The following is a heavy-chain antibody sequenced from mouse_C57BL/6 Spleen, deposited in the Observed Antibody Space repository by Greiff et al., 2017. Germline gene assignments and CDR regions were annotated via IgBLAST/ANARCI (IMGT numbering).Heavy chain of an antibody. CDR2: IRSKSSNYAT. Sequence: EVHLVESGGGLVQPKGSLKLSCAASGFTFNTYAMHWVRQAPGKGLEWVARIRSKSSNYATYYADSVKDSFTISRDDSQSMLYLQMKNRKNEDTAMYYCVREGLRGDYFDYWGQGTTLTVSS. D-gene: IGHD2-4*01. V-gene: IGHV10-3*01. CDR3: VREGLRGDYFDY. J-gene: IGHJ2*01. CDR1: GFTFNTYA.